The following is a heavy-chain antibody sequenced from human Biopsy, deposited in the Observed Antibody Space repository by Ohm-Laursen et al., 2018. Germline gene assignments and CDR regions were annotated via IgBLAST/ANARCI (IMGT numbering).Heavy chain of an antibody. CDR1: GDTFNKYG. V-gene: IGHV1-69*04. J-gene: IGHJ6*02. D-gene: IGHD3-10*01. CDR3: ARGGSGSGYYGMDV. Sequence: ASVKVSCKASGDTFNKYGIFWVRQAPGQGLEWMGRIIPIVDIVNYAQRFQGRVTMTADKSTNTAYLDLSSLISEDTAVYYCARGGSGSGYYGMDVWGQGTTVTVSS. CDR2: IIPIVDIV.